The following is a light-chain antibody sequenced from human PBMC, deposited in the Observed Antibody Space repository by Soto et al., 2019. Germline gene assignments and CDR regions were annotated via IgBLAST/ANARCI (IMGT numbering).Light chain of an antibody. Sequence: EVVMTPSPVTLSVSLGQRATLSCRASQTVSSHIAWYQQNPGQAPRLLIYGASTRATGIPARFSGSGSGTEFTLTITSLQSEDFAVYYCQQYNNWPRTFGQGTKGDI. V-gene: IGKV3-15*01. J-gene: IGKJ1*01. CDR1: QTVSSH. CDR3: QQYNNWPRT. CDR2: GAS.